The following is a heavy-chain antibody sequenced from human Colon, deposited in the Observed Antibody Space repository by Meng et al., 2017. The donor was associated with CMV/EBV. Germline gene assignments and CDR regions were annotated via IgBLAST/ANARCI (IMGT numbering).Heavy chain of an antibody. J-gene: IGHJ2*01. CDR3: TAAATATGDWYFDL. CDR2: IRNKPNNYAT. Sequence: FPFSGSAVHWIRQASGKGLEWVGRIRNKPNNYATAYAASVKGRFTISRDDSKNTAYLQMDSLKTEDTAVYYCTAAATATGDWYFDLWGRGTLVTVSS. CDR1: FPFSGSA. V-gene: IGHV3-73*01. D-gene: IGHD6-13*01.